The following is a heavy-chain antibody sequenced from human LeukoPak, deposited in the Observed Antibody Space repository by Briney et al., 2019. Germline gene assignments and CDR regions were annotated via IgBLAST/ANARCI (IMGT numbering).Heavy chain of an antibody. D-gene: IGHD3-16*01. CDR3: ARVWGTRLD. CDR2: IYTSGST. V-gene: IGHV4-61*02. J-gene: IGHJ4*02. Sequence: PSQTLSLTCTVSGGSISSGSYYWSWIRQPAGKGLEWIGRIYTSGSTNYNPSLKSRVTISVDTSKNQFSLKLSSVTAADTAVYYCARVWGTRLDWGRGTLVTVSS. CDR1: GGSISSGSYY.